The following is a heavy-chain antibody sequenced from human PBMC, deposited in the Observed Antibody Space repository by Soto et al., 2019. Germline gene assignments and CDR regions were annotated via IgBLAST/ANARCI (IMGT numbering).Heavy chain of an antibody. Sequence: ASVKVSCKASGYTFTGYGISWVRQAPGQGLEWMGWISAYNGNTNYAQKLQGRVTMTTDTSTSTAYMELRSLRSDDTAVYYCARDAVLRYFDWLLYGNPNNEKPFDYWGQGTLVTVSS. V-gene: IGHV1-18*04. CDR3: ARDAVLRYFDWLLYGNPNNEKPFDY. CDR1: GYTFTGYG. D-gene: IGHD3-9*01. CDR2: ISAYNGNT. J-gene: IGHJ4*02.